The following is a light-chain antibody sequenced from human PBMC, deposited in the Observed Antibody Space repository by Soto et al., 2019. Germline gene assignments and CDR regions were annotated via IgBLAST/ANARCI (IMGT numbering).Light chain of an antibody. Sequence: QSALTQPASVSGSPGQSIAISCTGSSSDVGGYNHVSWYQQHPGKPPQLMISEVTNRPSGVSNRFSGSKSGNTASLTISGLQAEDEADYYCSSYTSISTVVFGGGTQLTVL. CDR3: SSYTSISTVV. V-gene: IGLV2-14*01. CDR2: EVT. J-gene: IGLJ3*02. CDR1: SSDVGGYNH.